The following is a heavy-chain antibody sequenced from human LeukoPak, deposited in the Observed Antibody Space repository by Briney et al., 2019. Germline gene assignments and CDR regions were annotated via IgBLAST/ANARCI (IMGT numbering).Heavy chain of an antibody. V-gene: IGHV1-24*01. Sequence: GASVKVSCKVSGYTLTELSMHWVRQAPGKGLEWMGGFDPGDGETIYAQKFQGRVTMTEDTSTDTAYMELSSLRSEDTAVYYCATTLYLNSSSSLSNWFDPWGQGTLVTVSS. CDR2: FDPGDGET. D-gene: IGHD6-13*01. CDR3: ATTLYLNSSSSLSNWFDP. J-gene: IGHJ5*02. CDR1: GYTLTELS.